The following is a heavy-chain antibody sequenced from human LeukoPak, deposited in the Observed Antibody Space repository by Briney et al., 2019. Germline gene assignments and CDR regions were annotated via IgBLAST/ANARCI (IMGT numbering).Heavy chain of an antibody. CDR2: IWYDGSNK. CDR1: GFTFSSYG. Sequence: GRSLRLSCAASGFTFSSYGMHWVRQAPGKGLEWVAVIWYDGSNKYYADSVKGRFTISRDNSKNTLYLQMNSLRAEDTAVYYCAFSEPKYYYDREFDYWGQGTLVTVSS. J-gene: IGHJ4*02. V-gene: IGHV3-33*01. D-gene: IGHD3-22*01. CDR3: AFSEPKYYYDREFDY.